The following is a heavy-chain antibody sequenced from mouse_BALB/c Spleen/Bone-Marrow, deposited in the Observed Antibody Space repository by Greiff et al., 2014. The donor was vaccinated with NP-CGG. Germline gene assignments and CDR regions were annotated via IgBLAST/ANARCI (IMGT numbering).Heavy chain of an antibody. D-gene: IGHD2-3*01. J-gene: IGHJ3*01. V-gene: IGHV14-3*02. CDR2: IDPANGNT. CDR1: GSSIKDTY. CDR3: AHDAPFAY. Sequence: EVQRVESGAELVKPGASVKLSCTTSGSSIKDTYIHWVKQRPEQALEWIGRIDPANGNTKYDPEFQGKATITADTSSNTAYLHLSSLTSEDTAVYSCAHDAPFAYWGQGTLVTVSA.